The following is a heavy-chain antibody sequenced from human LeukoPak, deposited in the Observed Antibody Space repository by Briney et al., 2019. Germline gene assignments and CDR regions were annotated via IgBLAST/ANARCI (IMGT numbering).Heavy chain of an antibody. CDR2: ISWNSGSI. CDR3: AKVTGSGSYYPYFDY. J-gene: IGHJ4*02. Sequence: GGSLRLSCAASGFTFDDYAMHWVRQAPGKGLEWVSGISWNSGSIGYADSVKGRFTISRDNAKNSLYLQMNSLRAEDTALYYCAKVTGSGSYYPYFDYWGQGTLVTVSS. D-gene: IGHD3-10*01. CDR1: GFTFDDYA. V-gene: IGHV3-9*01.